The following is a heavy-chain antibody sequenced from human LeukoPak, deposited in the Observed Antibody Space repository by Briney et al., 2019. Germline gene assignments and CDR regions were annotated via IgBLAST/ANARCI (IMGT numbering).Heavy chain of an antibody. V-gene: IGHV1-46*01. J-gene: IGHJ6*02. CDR3: ANFLVGTTTGYYYGMDV. D-gene: IGHD1-26*01. CDR1: GYTFTSHY. Sequence: ASVKVSCKASGYTFTSHYMHWVRQAPGQGLEWMGIINPSGGNTSYAQKFQGRVTMTRDTSTNTVYMELSSLRSEDTAVYYCANFLVGTTTGYYYGMDVWGQGTTVTISS. CDR2: INPSGGNT.